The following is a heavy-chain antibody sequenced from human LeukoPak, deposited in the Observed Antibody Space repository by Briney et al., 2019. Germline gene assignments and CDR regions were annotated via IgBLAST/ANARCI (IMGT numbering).Heavy chain of an antibody. J-gene: IGHJ5*02. CDR3: ATMQGFGELLEAWFDP. V-gene: IGHV1-24*01. CDR1: GYTLTELS. CDR2: FDPEDGET. Sequence: ASVKVSCKVSGYTLTELSMHWVRPAPGKGLEWMGGFDPEDGETIYAQKFQGGVTMTEDTSTDTAYMELSSLRSEDTAVYYCATMQGFGELLEAWFDPWGQGTLVTVSS. D-gene: IGHD3-10*01.